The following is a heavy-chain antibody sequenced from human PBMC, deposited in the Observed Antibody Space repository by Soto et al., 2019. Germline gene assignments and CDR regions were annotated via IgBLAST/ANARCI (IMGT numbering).Heavy chain of an antibody. CDR1: GGTFSSYA. V-gene: IGHV1-69*19. CDR2: IIPIFGTA. Sequence: QVQLVQSGAEVQKPGSSVKVSCKASGGTFSSYAISWVRQAPGQGLEWMGGIIPIFGTANYAQKFQGRVTNTEDGTTGSADMEKSSFSSEDTDVNYWVRVDIVGVPAEKPDRGGNTFDAWGQGTLVTVSS. CDR3: VRVDIVGVPAEKPDRGGNTFDA. J-gene: IGHJ5*02. D-gene: IGHD2-2*01.